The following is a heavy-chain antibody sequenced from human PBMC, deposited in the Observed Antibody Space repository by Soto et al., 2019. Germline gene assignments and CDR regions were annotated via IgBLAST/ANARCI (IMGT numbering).Heavy chain of an antibody. Sequence: QVQLVQSGAEVKKPGSSVKVSCKASGGTFSIYAISWVRQAPGQGLEWMGGIIPLFGTANYAQKFQGRVTSTADEATSTAYMELSSLRSEDTAVYYCARQVPAAGYYYGMDVWGQGTTVTVSS. J-gene: IGHJ6*02. V-gene: IGHV1-69*12. D-gene: IGHD2-2*01. CDR1: GGTFSIYA. CDR3: ARQVPAAGYYYGMDV. CDR2: IIPLFGTA.